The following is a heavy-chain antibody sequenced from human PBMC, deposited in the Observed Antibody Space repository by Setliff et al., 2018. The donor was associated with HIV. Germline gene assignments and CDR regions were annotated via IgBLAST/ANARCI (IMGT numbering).Heavy chain of an antibody. CDR1: GFTFSTFP. CDR3: ARVTSDSSGYCWGYYFDY. J-gene: IGHJ4*02. V-gene: IGHV3-30*04. CDR2: ISSDGNDK. D-gene: IGHD3-22*01. Sequence: QPGGSLRLSCAASGFTFSTFPMHWLRQAPGKELEWVAVISSDGNDKYNADSVNGRFTISRDNSENTLYLQMNGLRSEDTAVYYCARVTSDSSGYCWGYYFDYWGQGTRVTVSS.